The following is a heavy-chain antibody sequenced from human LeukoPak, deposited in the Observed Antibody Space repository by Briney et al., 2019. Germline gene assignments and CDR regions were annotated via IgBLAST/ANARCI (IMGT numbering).Heavy chain of an antibody. J-gene: IGHJ3*02. CDR3: ARDRESYYDSSGYMGAFDI. CDR2: IKQDGSEK. D-gene: IGHD3-22*01. CDR1: GFTFSSYW. V-gene: IGHV3-7*01. Sequence: GGSLRLSCAASGFTFSSYWMSWVRQAPGKGLEWVANIKQDGSEKYYVDSVKGRFTISRDNAKNSLYLQMNSLRAEDTAVYYCARDRESYYDSSGYMGAFDIWGQGTMVTVSS.